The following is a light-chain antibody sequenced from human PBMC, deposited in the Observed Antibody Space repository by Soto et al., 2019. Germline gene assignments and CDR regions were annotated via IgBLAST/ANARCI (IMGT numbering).Light chain of an antibody. CDR3: SSYTSSRTYV. CDR1: SSDVGAYSY. Sequence: QLVLTQPASVSGSPGQSITISCTGTSSDVGAYSYVSWYQQHPGKAPKLIIYDVSDRPSGISNRFSGSKSDNTASLTISGLQAEDEAEYYCSSYTSSRTYVFGTGTKVTVL. CDR2: DVS. V-gene: IGLV2-14*01. J-gene: IGLJ1*01.